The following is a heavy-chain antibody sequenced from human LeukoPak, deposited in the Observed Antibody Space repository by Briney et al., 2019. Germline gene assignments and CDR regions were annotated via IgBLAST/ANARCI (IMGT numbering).Heavy chain of an antibody. V-gene: IGHV4-61*02. CDR1: GGSISSGSYY. CDR2: IYTSGST. CDR3: ARVAGYYNDY. J-gene: IGHJ4*02. Sequence: PSETLSLTCTVSGGSISSGSYYWSWIRQPAGKGLEWIGRIYTSGSTNYNPSLKSRVTISVDTSKNQSSLKLSSVTAADTAVYYCARVAGYYNDYWGQGTLVTVSS. D-gene: IGHD3-22*01.